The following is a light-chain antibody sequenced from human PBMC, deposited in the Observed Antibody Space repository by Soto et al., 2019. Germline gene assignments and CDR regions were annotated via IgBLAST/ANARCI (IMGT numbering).Light chain of an antibody. CDR3: SSYTNTSTLV. J-gene: IGLJ3*02. CDR2: DVS. V-gene: IGLV2-14*03. CDR1: SSDVGAYNL. Sequence: QSALTQPASVSGSPGQSITISCTGTSSDVGAYNLVSWYQQHPGRAPKLFIFDVSDRPSGVSTRFSGSKSGNTASLTISGLKAEDEAFYYCSSYTNTSTLVFGGGTKLTVL.